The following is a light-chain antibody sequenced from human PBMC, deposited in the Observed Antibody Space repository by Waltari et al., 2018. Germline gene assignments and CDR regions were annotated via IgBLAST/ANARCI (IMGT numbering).Light chain of an antibody. J-gene: IGKJ4*01. Sequence: DIQMTQSPSSLSASIGDRVTIACRASQNIGTYLSWYQQKPGRAPKLLIYGAFNLQSGVPSRFSGSGSVTGFTLTISSLQPEDFATYYCQQSFSASALTFGGGTKVEIK. CDR2: GAF. CDR1: QNIGTY. V-gene: IGKV1-39*01. CDR3: QQSFSASALT.